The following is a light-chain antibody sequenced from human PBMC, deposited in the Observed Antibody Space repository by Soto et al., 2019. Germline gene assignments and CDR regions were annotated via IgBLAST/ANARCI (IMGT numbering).Light chain of an antibody. CDR3: QQYYTYPYT. V-gene: IGKV1-8*01. CDR1: QGISNL. CDR2: VAS. Sequence: AIRMTQSPSSFSASIGDRVTITCRASQGISNLLAWYQQKPGKAPKVLIYVASTLQSGVPSRFSGSGSGTDFTLTISFLQSEDFGTYYCQQYYTYPYTFGQGTKVEIK. J-gene: IGKJ2*01.